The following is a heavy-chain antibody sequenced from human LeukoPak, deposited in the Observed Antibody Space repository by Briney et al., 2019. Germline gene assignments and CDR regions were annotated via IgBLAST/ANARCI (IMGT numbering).Heavy chain of an antibody. D-gene: IGHD6-19*01. CDR3: VGPTCLRGGYCYTNP. CDR2: ISRNSDYT. CDR1: GFSFSDYY. Sequence: KPGGSLRLSCAASGFSFSDYYMSWIRQAPGKGLEWVAYISRNSDYTNYGDSVKGRFTVSRDNAKNSLYLQMNSLRAEDTAVHYCVGPTCLRGGYCYTNPWGQGTLVTVSS. V-gene: IGHV3-11*03. J-gene: IGHJ5*02.